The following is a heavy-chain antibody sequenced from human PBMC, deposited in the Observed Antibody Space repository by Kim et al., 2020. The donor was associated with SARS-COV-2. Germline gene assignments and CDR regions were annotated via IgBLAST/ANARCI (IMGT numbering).Heavy chain of an antibody. Sequence: SETLSLTCAVYGGSFSGYYWSWIRQPPGKGLEWIGEINHSGSTNYNPSLKSRVTISVDTSKNQFSLKLSSVTAADTAVYYCATGRRFSSIAVADSYYYGMDVWGQGTTVTVSS. J-gene: IGHJ6*02. CDR3: ATGRRFSSIAVADSYYYGMDV. CDR2: INHSGST. D-gene: IGHD6-19*01. V-gene: IGHV4-34*01. CDR1: GGSFSGYY.